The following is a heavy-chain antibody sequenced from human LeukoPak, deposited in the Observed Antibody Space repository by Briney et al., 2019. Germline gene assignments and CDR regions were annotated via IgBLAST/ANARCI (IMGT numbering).Heavy chain of an antibody. J-gene: IGHJ4*02. Sequence: GGSLRLSCAASGLTFSSYWMSWVRQAPGKGLEWVANIKQDGSEKYYVDSVKGRFTISRDNAKNSLYLQMNSLRAEDTAVYYCAREVSGYSGYDYFDYWGQGTLVTVSS. CDR1: GLTFSSYW. V-gene: IGHV3-7*03. CDR3: AREVSGYSGYDYFDY. CDR2: IKQDGSEK. D-gene: IGHD5-12*01.